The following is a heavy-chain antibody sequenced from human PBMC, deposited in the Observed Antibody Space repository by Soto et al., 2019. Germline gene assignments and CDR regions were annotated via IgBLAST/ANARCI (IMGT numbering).Heavy chain of an antibody. J-gene: IGHJ4*02. CDR2: INSDGSST. CDR1: GFTFSSYW. D-gene: IGHD2-2*01. V-gene: IGHV3-74*01. Sequence: EVQLVESGGGLVQPGGSLRLSCAASGFTFSSYWMHWVRQAPGKGLVWVSSINSDGSSTYYANSVKGRFTISRDNAKNTLYLQMNSLRAEDTAVYYCATAVPFDYWGQGTLVTVSS. CDR3: ATAVPFDY.